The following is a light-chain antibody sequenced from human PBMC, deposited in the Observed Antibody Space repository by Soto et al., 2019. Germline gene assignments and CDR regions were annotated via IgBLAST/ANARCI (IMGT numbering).Light chain of an antibody. CDR3: QQRSNWPT. J-gene: IGKJ5*01. Sequence: EIVMTQSPATLSVSPGEGVTLSCRASQSMTTKLAWYQQKPGQAPRLLIHGTFTRATGIPARFSGSGSGTEFTLTISSLEPEDFAVYYCQQRSNWPTFGQGTRLEIK. V-gene: IGKV3-15*01. CDR2: GTF. CDR1: QSMTTK.